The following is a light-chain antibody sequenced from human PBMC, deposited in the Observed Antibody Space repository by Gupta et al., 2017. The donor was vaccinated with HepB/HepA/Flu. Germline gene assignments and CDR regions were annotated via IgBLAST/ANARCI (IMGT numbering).Light chain of an antibody. CDR2: WAS. Sequence: DLVMNPSTHSLALSLCARATINFKSSQNILSRSNNKNYLAWYQQKAGQPPKLLIYWASTRESGVPDRFSGSGSATDFTLTISSRQAEDVAIYYCHQDFSSPLSFGGGTKVEI. CDR3: HQDFSSPLS. J-gene: IGKJ4*01. V-gene: IGKV4-1*01. CDR1: QNILSRSNNKNY.